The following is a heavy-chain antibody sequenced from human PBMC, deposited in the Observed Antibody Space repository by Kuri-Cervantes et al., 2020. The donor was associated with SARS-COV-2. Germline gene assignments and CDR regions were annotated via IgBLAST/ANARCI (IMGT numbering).Heavy chain of an antibody. CDR2: IQYDGGNE. CDR1: GFTFSSYS. V-gene: IGHV3-30*02. CDR3: AKGSDFPDY. J-gene: IGHJ4*02. D-gene: IGHD3-3*01. Sequence: GESLKISCTASGFTFSSYSMNWVRQAPGKGLEWVAFIQYDGGNEYHADSVKGRSTISRDNSKNTLYLQMDSLRAEDTAVYYCAKGSDFPDYWGQGTLVTVSS.